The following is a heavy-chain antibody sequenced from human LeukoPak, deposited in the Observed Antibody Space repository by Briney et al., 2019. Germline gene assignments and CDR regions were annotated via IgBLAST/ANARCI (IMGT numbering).Heavy chain of an antibody. Sequence: PGGSLRLSCAASGFTVSSNYMSWVRQAPGKGLEWVSVIYRGGGTYYADSVKGRFTISRDNSKNTLYLQMNSLRAEDTAVYYCARASPVYGSGSPYFDYWGQGTLVTVSS. V-gene: IGHV3-53*01. CDR2: IYRGGGT. CDR3: ARASPVYGSGSPYFDY. D-gene: IGHD3-10*01. CDR1: GFTVSSNY. J-gene: IGHJ4*02.